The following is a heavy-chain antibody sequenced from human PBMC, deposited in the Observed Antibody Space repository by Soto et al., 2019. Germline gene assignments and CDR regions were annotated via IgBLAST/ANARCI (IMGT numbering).Heavy chain of an antibody. D-gene: IGHD3-10*01. CDR2: ISGYNGNP. CDR3: ARVHLVRGIITHERGFDY. J-gene: IGHJ4*02. V-gene: IGHV1-18*01. Sequence: VSVKVSCKASGYTFTTYGINWVRQAPGQGVEWMGWISGYNGNPKYAQKLQGRVTMTTDASTSTAHMELRSLRSDDTAVYYCARVHLVRGIITHERGFDYWGQGTLVTVSS. CDR1: GYTFTTYG.